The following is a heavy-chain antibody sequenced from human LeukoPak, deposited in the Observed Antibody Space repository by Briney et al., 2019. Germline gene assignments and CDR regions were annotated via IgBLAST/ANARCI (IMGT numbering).Heavy chain of an antibody. Sequence: TSSETLSLTCAVYGGSFSGYYWSWIRQPPGKGLEWIGEINHSGSTNYNPSLKSRVTISVDTSKNQFSLKLSSVTAADTAVYYCARQNGGSYTVYYFDYWGQGTLVTASS. CDR3: ARQNGGSYTVYYFDY. CDR1: GGSFSGYY. D-gene: IGHD1-26*01. CDR2: INHSGST. J-gene: IGHJ4*02. V-gene: IGHV4-34*01.